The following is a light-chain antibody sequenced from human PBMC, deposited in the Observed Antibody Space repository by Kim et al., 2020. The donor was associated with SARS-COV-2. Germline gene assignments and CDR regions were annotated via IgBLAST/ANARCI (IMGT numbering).Light chain of an antibody. Sequence: QSVLTQPPSVSGAPGQRVTISCTGSSSNIGAGYTVHWYQQLPGTAPKLLIYGSSNRPSGVPDRFSGSQSGTSASLAITGLQAEDEADYYCQSYDSSLSGSVFGGGTQLTVL. CDR2: GSS. CDR3: QSYDSSLSGSV. CDR1: SSNIGAGYT. V-gene: IGLV1-40*01. J-gene: IGLJ2*01.